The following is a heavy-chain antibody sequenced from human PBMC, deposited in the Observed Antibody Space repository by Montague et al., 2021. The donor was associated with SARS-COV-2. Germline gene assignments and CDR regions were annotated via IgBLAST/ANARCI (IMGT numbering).Heavy chain of an antibody. D-gene: IGHD3-10*01. J-gene: IGHJ5*02. CDR2: IYHTRTT. CDR1: GDSFSAYNW. CDR3: TRKGSEWSDLAS. Sequence: SETLFLTCVVSGDSFSAYNWWTLVRLPPGKRLEWVGEIYHTRTTKYKPSLKSRVSLSVDKYWNQFSLRLTSVTAANTAIYYCTRKGSEWSDLASWGQGTLVTVSS. V-gene: IGHV4-4*02.